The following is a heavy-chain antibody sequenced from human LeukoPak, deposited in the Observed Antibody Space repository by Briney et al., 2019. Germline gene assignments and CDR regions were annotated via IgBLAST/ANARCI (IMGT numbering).Heavy chain of an antibody. V-gene: IGHV3-48*03. Sequence: PGGSLRLSCAASGFTFSSYEMNWVRQAPGKGLEWVSYISISGNTIYYADSVKGRFTISRDNAKNSLYLQMNSLRAEDTAVYYCARDSGEIMITFGGDYGMDVWGKGTTVTVSS. CDR2: ISISGNTI. J-gene: IGHJ6*04. CDR3: ARDSGEIMITFGGDYGMDV. D-gene: IGHD3-16*01. CDR1: GFTFSSYE.